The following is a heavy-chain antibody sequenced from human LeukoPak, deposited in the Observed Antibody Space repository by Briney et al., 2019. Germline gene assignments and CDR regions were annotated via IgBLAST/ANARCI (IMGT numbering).Heavy chain of an antibody. Sequence: SETLSLTCTVSGGSISSSSYYWGWIRQPPGKGLEWIGSIYYSGSTYYNPSLKSRVTISVDTSKNQFSLKLSSVTAADTAVYYCARVSIFGVAFDYWGQGTLVTVSS. CDR1: GGSISSSSYY. J-gene: IGHJ4*02. V-gene: IGHV4-39*01. CDR2: IYYSGST. D-gene: IGHD3-3*01. CDR3: ARVSIFGVAFDY.